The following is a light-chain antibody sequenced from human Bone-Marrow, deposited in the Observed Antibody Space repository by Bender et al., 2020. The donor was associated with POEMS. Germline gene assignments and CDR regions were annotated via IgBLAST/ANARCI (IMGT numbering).Light chain of an antibody. CDR2: DVN. J-gene: IGLJ3*02. CDR1: SSDVGGYKY. V-gene: IGLV2-14*03. CDR3: QSYDSSNPDWV. Sequence: QSALTQPASMSGSPGQSITISCTGTSSDVGGYKYVSWYQQHPGKPPKLMIYDVNNRPSGVSNRFSGSKSGNTASLTISGLQAEDEADYYCQSYDSSNPDWVFGGGTKLTVL.